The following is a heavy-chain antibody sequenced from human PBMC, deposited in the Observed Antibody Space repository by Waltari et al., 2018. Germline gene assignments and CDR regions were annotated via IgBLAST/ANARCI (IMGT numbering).Heavy chain of an antibody. CDR3: ARLNSDRGSYYFDY. CDR2: INPNSGGT. CDR1: GYTCTRNR. V-gene: IGHV1-2*02. J-gene: IGHJ4*02. Sequence: QVQLVQSGAEVKKPGASVKVSCKASGYTCTRNRMHRVRQAPGQGLEWMGLINPNSGGTNYAQKFQGRVTMTRETSISTAYMELSRLRSDDTAVYYCARLNSDRGSYYFDYWGQGTLVTVSS. D-gene: IGHD1-26*01.